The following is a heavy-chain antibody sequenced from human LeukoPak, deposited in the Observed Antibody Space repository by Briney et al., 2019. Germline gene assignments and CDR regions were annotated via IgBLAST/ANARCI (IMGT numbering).Heavy chain of an antibody. Sequence: SGTLSLTCGVSGGSISNTNWWTWVRPPPGKGLEWIGEVNLRGSTNYNPSLKSRVAISVDKSENHISLKLTSVTAADTAVYYCAREGGPYRPLDYSGQGTLVTVAS. V-gene: IGHV4-4*02. CDR2: VNLRGST. CDR1: GGSISNTNW. CDR3: AREGGPYRPLDY. J-gene: IGHJ4*02.